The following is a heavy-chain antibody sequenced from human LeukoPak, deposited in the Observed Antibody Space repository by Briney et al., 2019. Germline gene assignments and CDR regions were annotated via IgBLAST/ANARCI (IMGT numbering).Heavy chain of an antibody. Sequence: PSETLSLTCTVSGGSIGSSSYYWGWIRQPPGKGLEWIGSIYYSGSTYYNPSLKSRVTISVDTSKNQFSLKLSSVTAADTAVYYCARLKATVVGISAFDIWGQGTMVTVSS. CDR1: GGSIGSSSYY. D-gene: IGHD4-23*01. J-gene: IGHJ3*02. CDR2: IYYSGST. V-gene: IGHV4-39*07. CDR3: ARLKATVVGISAFDI.